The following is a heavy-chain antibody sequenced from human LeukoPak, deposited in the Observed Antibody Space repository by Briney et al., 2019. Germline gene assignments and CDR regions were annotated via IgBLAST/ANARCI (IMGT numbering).Heavy chain of an antibody. CDR2: ISWDGGST. D-gene: IGHD6-19*01. V-gene: IGHV3-43*01. J-gene: IGHJ4*02. CDR1: GFTFDDYT. Sequence: GGSLRLSCAASGFTFDDYTMHWVRQAPGKGLEWVSLISWDGGSTYYADSVKGRFTISRDNSKNSLYLQMNSLRTEDTALYYCAKDLNSSGWYGPGDYWGQGTLVTVSS. CDR3: AKDLNSSGWYGPGDY.